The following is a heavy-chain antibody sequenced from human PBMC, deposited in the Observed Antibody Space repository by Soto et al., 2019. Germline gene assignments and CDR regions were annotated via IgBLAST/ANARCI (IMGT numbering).Heavy chain of an antibody. CDR1: GGSISSGGYY. V-gene: IGHV4-31*03. CDR3: ARVSLRLYYYYGMDV. CDR2: IYYSGST. Sequence: SETLSLTCTVSGGSISSGGYYWSWIRQHLGKGLEWIGYIYYSGSTYYNPSLKSRVTISVDTSKNQFSLKLSSVTAADTAVYYCARVSLRLYYYYGMDVWGQGTTVTVSS. J-gene: IGHJ6*02.